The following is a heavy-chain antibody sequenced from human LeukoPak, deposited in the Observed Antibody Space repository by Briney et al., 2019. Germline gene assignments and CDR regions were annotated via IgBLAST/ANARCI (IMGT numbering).Heavy chain of an antibody. CDR3: ATGPWSSTRFDY. CDR1: GYTFTGYY. Sequence: ASVKVSCKASGYTFTGYYMHWVRQAPGKGLEWMGGFDPEDGETIYAQKFQGRVTMTEDTSTDTAYMELSSLRSEDTAVYYCATGPWSSTRFDYWGQGTLVTVSS. CDR2: FDPEDGET. D-gene: IGHD2-8*02. J-gene: IGHJ4*02. V-gene: IGHV1-24*01.